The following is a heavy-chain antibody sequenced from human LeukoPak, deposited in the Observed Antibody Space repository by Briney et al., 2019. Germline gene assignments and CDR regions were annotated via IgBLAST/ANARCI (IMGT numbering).Heavy chain of an antibody. J-gene: IGHJ5*02. CDR2: INHSGST. V-gene: IGHV4-34*01. CDR1: GGSFSGYY. Sequence: SETLSLTCAVYGGSFSGYYWSWIRQPPGKGLEWIGEINHSGSTNYNPSLKSRVTISVDTSKNQFSLKLSSVTAADTAVYYCARDLAQQLAPRGWFDPWGQGTLVTVSS. CDR3: ARDLAQQLAPRGWFDP. D-gene: IGHD6-13*01.